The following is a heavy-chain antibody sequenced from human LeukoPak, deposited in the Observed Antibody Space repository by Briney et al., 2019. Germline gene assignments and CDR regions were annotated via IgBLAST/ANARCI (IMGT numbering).Heavy chain of an antibody. CDR3: ARVYYGSGSYYIPAFDI. CDR2: INPNSGGT. Sequence: ASVKVSCEASGYTFTGYYMHWVRQAPGQGLEWMGWINPNSGGTNYAQKFQGRVTMTRDTSISTAYMELSRLRSDDTAVYYCARVYYGSGSYYIPAFDIWGQGTMVTVSS. D-gene: IGHD3-10*01. CDR1: GYTFTGYY. J-gene: IGHJ3*02. V-gene: IGHV1-2*02.